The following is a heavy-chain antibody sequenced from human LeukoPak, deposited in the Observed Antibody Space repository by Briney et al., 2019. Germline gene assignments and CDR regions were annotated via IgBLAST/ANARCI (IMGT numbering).Heavy chain of an antibody. D-gene: IGHD1-26*01. CDR2: IYYSGST. J-gene: IGHJ3*02. Sequence: PSETLSLTCTVSGGSISSYYWSWIRQPPGKGLEWIGYIYYSGSTNYNPSLKSRVTISVDTSKNQFSLKLSSVTAADTAVYYCARDRVGPTPPDAFDIWGQGTMVTVSS. CDR3: ARDRVGPTPPDAFDI. CDR1: GGSISSYY. V-gene: IGHV4-59*01.